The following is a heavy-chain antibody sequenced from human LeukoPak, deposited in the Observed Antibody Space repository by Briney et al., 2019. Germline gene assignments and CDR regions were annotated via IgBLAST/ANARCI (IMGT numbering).Heavy chain of an antibody. CDR2: IYHSGST. CDR1: GGSISSSNW. CDR3: ARDLIAAAGTFDY. V-gene: IGHV4-4*02. D-gene: IGHD6-13*01. J-gene: IGHJ4*02. Sequence: PSETLSLTCAVSGGSISSSNWWSWVRQPPGKGLEWIGEIYHSGSTNYNPSLKSRVTISVDTSKNQFSLKLSSVTAADTAVYYCARDLIAAAGTFDYWGQGTLVTVSS.